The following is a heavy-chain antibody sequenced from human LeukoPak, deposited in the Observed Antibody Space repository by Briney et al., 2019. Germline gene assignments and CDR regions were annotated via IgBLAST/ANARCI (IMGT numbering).Heavy chain of an antibody. CDR1: GFTVSSNY. V-gene: IGHV3-53*01. J-gene: IGHJ3*02. D-gene: IGHD6-13*01. Sequence: SGGSLRLSCAASGFTVSSNYMSWVRQAPGKGLEWVSVIYSGGSTYYADSVKGRFTISRDNSKNTLYLQMNSLRAEDTAVYYCAGGYSSSWYELGSAFDSWGQGTMVTVSS. CDR2: IYSGGST. CDR3: AGGYSSSWYELGSAFDS.